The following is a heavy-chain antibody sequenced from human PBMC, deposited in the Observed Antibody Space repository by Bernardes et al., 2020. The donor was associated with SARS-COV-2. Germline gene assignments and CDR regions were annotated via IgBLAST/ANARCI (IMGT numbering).Heavy chain of an antibody. D-gene: IGHD4-17*01. J-gene: IGHJ6*02. CDR3: ARDTVTTGGGDYYYGMDV. CDR1: GFTFSSYW. CDR2: IKQDGSEK. Sequence: SLRLSCAASGFTFSSYWMSWVRQAPGKGLEWVANIKQDGSEKYYVDSVKGRFTISRDNAKNSLYLQMNSLRAEDTAVYYCARDTVTTGGGDYYYGMDVWGQGTTVTVSS. V-gene: IGHV3-7*01.